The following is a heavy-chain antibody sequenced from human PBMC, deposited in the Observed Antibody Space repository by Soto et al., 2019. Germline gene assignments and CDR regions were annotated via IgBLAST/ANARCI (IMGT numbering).Heavy chain of an antibody. CDR2: IYYSGST. Sequence: SETLSLTCAVYGGSFSSYYWSWIRQPPGKGLEWIGYIYYSGSTNYNPSLKSRVTISVDTSKNQFSLKLSSVTAADTAVYYCARGRDIVVVVAADVDAFDIWGQGTMVTVSS. CDR1: GGSFSSYY. D-gene: IGHD2-15*01. V-gene: IGHV4-59*01. CDR3: ARGRDIVVVVAADVDAFDI. J-gene: IGHJ3*02.